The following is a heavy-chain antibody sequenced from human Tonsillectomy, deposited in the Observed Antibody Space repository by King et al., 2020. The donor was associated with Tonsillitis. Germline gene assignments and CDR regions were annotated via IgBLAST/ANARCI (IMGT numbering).Heavy chain of an antibody. D-gene: IGHD3-22*01. Sequence: LQLQESGSGLVKPSQTLSLTCAVSGGSISSGGYSWSWIRQPPGKGLEWIWYIYHSGSTYYNPSLKSRVTKSVDSSKNQFSLKLSSVTAADTAVYYCARVVVISWFDPWGQGTLVTVSS. CDR1: GGSISSGGYS. V-gene: IGHV4-30-2*01. CDR2: IYHSGST. J-gene: IGHJ5*02. CDR3: ARVVVISWFDP.